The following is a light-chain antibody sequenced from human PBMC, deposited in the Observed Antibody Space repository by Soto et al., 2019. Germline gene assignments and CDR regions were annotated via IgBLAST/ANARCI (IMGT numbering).Light chain of an antibody. Sequence: NFMLTQPHSVSESPGKTVTISCTRSSGSIASNYVQWYQQRPGSSPTTVIYGDNQRPSGVPDRFSGSIDSSSNSASLTISGLKTEDEADYYCHSYATSSVVFGGGTKLTVL. CDR3: HSYATSSVV. V-gene: IGLV6-57*01. CDR1: SGSIASNY. CDR2: GDN. J-gene: IGLJ2*01.